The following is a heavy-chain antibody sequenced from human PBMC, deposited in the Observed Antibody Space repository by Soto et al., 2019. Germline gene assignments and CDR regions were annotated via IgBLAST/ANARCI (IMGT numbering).Heavy chain of an antibody. V-gene: IGHV3-23*01. CDR3: AKRSSTAMGYWYFDL. Sequence: PGGSLRLSCAASGFTFSSYAMSWVRQAPGKGLEWVSAISGSGGSTYYADSVKGRFTISRDNSKNTLYLQMNSLRAEDTAVYYRAKRSSTAMGYWYFDLWGRGTLVTVSS. CDR1: GFTFSSYA. D-gene: IGHD5-18*01. J-gene: IGHJ2*01. CDR2: ISGSGGST.